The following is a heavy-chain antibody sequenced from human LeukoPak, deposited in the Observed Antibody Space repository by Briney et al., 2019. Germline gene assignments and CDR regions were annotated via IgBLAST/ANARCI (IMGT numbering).Heavy chain of an antibody. CDR3: TRQPQYDSSVYGPDP. V-gene: IGHV3-73*01. D-gene: IGHD3-22*01. Sequence: GGSLRLSCAASGFTFSGSAMHWVRQASGKGLEWVGRIRSKANSYATAYAASVKGRFTISRDDSKNTAYLQMNSLKTEDTAVYYCTRQPQYDSSVYGPDPWGQGTLVTVSS. CDR2: IRSKANSYAT. J-gene: IGHJ5*02. CDR1: GFTFSGSA.